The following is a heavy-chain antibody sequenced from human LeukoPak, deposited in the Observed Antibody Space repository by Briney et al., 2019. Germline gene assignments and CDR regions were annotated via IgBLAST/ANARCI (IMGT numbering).Heavy chain of an antibody. Sequence: SETLSLTCTVSGGSISSYYWGWIRQPPGKGLEWIGYVYYSGSTNYNPSLKSRVTISVDTSKNQFSLKLSSVTAADMAVYYCARDSYERWLLNYWGQGTLVTVSS. CDR1: GGSISSYY. J-gene: IGHJ4*02. CDR2: VYYSGST. D-gene: IGHD6-19*01. V-gene: IGHV4-59*12. CDR3: ARDSYERWLLNY.